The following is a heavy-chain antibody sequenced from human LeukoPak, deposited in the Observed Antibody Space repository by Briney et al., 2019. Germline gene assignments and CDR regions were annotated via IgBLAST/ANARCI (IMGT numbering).Heavy chain of an antibody. Sequence: ASVKVSCKASGYTFTSYDINWVRQATGQWLEWMGWMNPNSGNTGYAQKFQGRVTITRNTSISTAYMELSSLRSEDTAVYYCPRGPALRYFDWFYRGDPYYFDYWGQGTLVTVSS. D-gene: IGHD3-9*01. J-gene: IGHJ4*02. CDR3: PRGPALRYFDWFYRGDPYYFDY. CDR1: GYTFTSYD. V-gene: IGHV1-8*03. CDR2: MNPNSGNT.